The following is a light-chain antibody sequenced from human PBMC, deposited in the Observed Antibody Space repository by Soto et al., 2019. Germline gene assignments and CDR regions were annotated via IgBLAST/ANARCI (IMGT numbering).Light chain of an antibody. Sequence: QSVLTQPPSMSAAPGQKVTISCSGSSSNIGSNYVSWYQHLPGTAPKLLIYDSNKRPSGIPDRFSGSKSGTSATLGITGLQTGDEADYYCGTWDSSLSGVLFGGGTKVTVL. V-gene: IGLV1-51*01. CDR2: DSN. J-gene: IGLJ3*02. CDR1: SSNIGSNY. CDR3: GTWDSSLSGVL.